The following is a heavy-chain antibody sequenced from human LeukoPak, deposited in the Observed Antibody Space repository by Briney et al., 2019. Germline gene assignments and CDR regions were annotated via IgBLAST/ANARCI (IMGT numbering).Heavy chain of an antibody. Sequence: GGSLRLSCAASGFIFSSYAMSWVRQAPGKGLEWVSGISGSGTCTYDADSVKGRFSISRDNSKNTLYLQMNSLRAEDTAVYYCAKSNPDAFDIWGQGTMVTVSS. CDR3: AKSNPDAFDI. CDR2: ISGSGTCT. CDR1: GFIFSSYA. J-gene: IGHJ3*02. V-gene: IGHV3-23*01.